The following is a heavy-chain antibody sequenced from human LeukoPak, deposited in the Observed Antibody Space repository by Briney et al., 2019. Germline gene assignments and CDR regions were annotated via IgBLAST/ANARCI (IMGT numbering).Heavy chain of an antibody. Sequence: ASVKVSCKASGYTFNTYGISWVRQAPGQGLEWMGWINPNSGGTNYAQKFQGRVTVTRDTSISTAYMELSRLRSDDTAVYYCARVVSETSDDAFDIWGQGTMVTVSS. CDR3: ARVVSETSDDAFDI. J-gene: IGHJ3*02. CDR1: GYTFNTYG. CDR2: INPNSGGT. D-gene: IGHD3-10*01. V-gene: IGHV1-2*02.